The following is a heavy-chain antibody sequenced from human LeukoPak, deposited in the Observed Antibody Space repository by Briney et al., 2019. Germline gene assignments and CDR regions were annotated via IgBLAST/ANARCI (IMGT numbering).Heavy chain of an antibody. CDR2: IRSKAYGGTT. J-gene: IGHJ3*02. Sequence: GGSLRLSCTASGFTFGDYAMSWVRQAPGKGLEWVGFIRSKAYGGTTEYAASVKGRFTIPRDDSKSIAYLQMNSLKTEDTAVYYCTRVRDPLLDDAFDIWGQGTMVTVSS. V-gene: IGHV3-49*04. CDR1: GFTFGDYA. CDR3: TRVRDPLLDDAFDI. D-gene: IGHD2-2*01.